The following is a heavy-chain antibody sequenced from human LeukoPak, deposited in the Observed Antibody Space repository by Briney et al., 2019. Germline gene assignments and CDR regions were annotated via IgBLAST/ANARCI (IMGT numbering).Heavy chain of an antibody. CDR2: IKADGSEK. J-gene: IGHJ4*02. CDR1: GFTFSNYW. CDR3: ASTNSLDY. V-gene: IGHV3-7*01. D-gene: IGHD4-23*01. Sequence: GGSLRLSCSVSGFTFSNYWMNWVRQAPGEGLEWVANIKADGSEKYYVDSVKGRFTISRDNAKNSLHLQMNSLSVEDTAVYYCASTNSLDYWGQGTLVTVPS.